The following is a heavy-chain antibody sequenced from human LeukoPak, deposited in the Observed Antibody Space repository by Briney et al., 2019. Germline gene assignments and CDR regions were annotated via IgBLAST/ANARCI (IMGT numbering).Heavy chain of an antibody. CDR2: INHSGST. D-gene: IGHD3-22*01. Sequence: SETLSLTCAVYGGSFSGYYWSWIRKPPGKGLEWIGEINHSGSTNYNASLKSRVTISVDTSKNQFSLKLSSVTAADTAVYYCARERITMIVVVWGAFDYWGRGTLVTVSS. J-gene: IGHJ4*02. CDR3: ARERITMIVVVWGAFDY. V-gene: IGHV4-34*01. CDR1: GGSFSGYY.